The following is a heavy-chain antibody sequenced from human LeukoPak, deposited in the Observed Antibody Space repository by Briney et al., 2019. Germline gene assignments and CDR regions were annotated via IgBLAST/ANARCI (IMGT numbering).Heavy chain of an antibody. J-gene: IGHJ4*02. D-gene: IGHD3-10*01. CDR3: ARQTGSGLFSLP. CDR2: IYYSGTT. CDR1: GGSISSSSYY. Sequence: SETLSLTCTVSGGSISSSSYYWGWIRQPPGKGLEWIGSIYYSGTTYYNASLKSRVTISVDTSKNQFSLKLSSVTAADTAVYYCARQTGSGLFSLPGGQGTLVTVSS. V-gene: IGHV4-39*01.